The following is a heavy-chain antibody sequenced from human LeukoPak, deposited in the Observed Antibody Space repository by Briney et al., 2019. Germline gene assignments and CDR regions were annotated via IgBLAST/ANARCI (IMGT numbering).Heavy chain of an antibody. V-gene: IGHV3-23*01. CDR1: GFTFSNYD. CDR2: IRGSGGST. Sequence: GGSLRLSCAASGFTFSNYDMSWIRQAPGKGLEWVSAIRGSGGSTYDADSVKGRFTISRDNSKNTLYLQMNSLRAEDTAVYYCATGGYCSGGSCYLFDYWGQGPLVTVSS. D-gene: IGHD2-15*01. CDR3: ATGGYCSGGSCYLFDY. J-gene: IGHJ4*02.